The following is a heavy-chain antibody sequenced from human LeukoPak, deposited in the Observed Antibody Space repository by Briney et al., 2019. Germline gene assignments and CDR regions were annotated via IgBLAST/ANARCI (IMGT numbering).Heavy chain of an antibody. D-gene: IGHD3-22*01. CDR3: VTNFDSSGYFGY. J-gene: IGHJ4*02. Sequence: ASVKVSCKASGYTFTRNTINWVRQAPGQGLEWMGWVNTNTGNPTYAQGFTGRFVFSSDASVSTAYLQIGSLKAEDTAVYYCVTNFDSSGYFGYWGQGTLVTVSS. CDR1: GYTFTRNT. V-gene: IGHV7-4-1*01. CDR2: VNTNTGNP.